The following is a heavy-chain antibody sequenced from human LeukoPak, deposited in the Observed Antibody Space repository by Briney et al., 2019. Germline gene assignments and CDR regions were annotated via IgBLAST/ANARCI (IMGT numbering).Heavy chain of an antibody. CDR2: TFYSGST. CDR1: GGSFSGYY. J-gene: IGHJ4*02. D-gene: IGHD2/OR15-2a*01. Sequence: SETLSLTCVVYGGSFSGYYWSWIRQPPGKGLEWIGSTFYSGSTYYNPSLKSRVTISVDTSKNQFSLKLSSVTAADTAVYYCATQILLCHYYWGQGTLVTVSS. CDR3: ATQILLCHYY. V-gene: IGHV4-34*12.